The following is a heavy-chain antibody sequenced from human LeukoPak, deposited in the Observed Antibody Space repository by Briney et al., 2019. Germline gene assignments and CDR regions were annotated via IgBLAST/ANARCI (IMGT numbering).Heavy chain of an antibody. V-gene: IGHV3-15*01. J-gene: IGHJ4*02. D-gene: IGHD4-17*01. CDR2: IKSKTDGGTT. CDR1: GFTFSNTW. CDR3: AKGYGYFDY. Sequence: PGGSLRLSCAASGFTFSNTWMSWVRQAPGKGLEWVGRIKSKTDGGTTDYAAPVKGRITISRDDSKNTLYLEMNSLKTEDTAVYYCAKGYGYFDYWGQGTLVTVSS.